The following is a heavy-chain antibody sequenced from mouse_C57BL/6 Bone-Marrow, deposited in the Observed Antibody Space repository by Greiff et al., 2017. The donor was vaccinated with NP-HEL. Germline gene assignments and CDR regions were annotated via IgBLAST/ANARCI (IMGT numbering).Heavy chain of an antibody. J-gene: IGHJ1*03. CDR2: IDPSDSYT. D-gene: IGHD1-1*01. CDR3: ARYYDSSYGYFDV. V-gene: IGHV1-50*01. CDR1: GYTFTSYW. Sequence: QVQLQQPGAELVKPGASVKLSCKASGYTFTSYWMQWVKQRPGQGLEWIGEIDPSDSYTNYNQKFKGKATLTVDTSSSTAYMQLSSLTSEDSAVYYCARYYDSSYGYFDVWGTGTTVTVSS.